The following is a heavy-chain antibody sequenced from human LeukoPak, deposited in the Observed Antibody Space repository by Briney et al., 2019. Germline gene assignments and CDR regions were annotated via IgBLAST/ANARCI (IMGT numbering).Heavy chain of an antibody. J-gene: IGHJ3*02. CDR3: AKDIYYDSSGSVI. CDR1: GFTFDDYA. V-gene: IGHV3-9*01. Sequence: PGGSLRLSCAASGFTFDDYAMHWVRQAPGKGLEWVSGISWNSGSIGYADSVKGRFTISRDNAKNSLYLQMNSLRAEDTALYYCAKDIYYDSSGSVIWGQGTMVTVSS. CDR2: ISWNSGSI. D-gene: IGHD3-22*01.